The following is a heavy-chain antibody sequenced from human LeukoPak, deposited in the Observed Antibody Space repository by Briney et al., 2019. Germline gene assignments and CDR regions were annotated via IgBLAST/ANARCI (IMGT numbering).Heavy chain of an antibody. J-gene: IGHJ6*03. Sequence: GGSLRLSCAASGFTFSSYWMHWVRQAPGKGLVWVSHINGDGSSTSYADSEKGRFTISRDNAKNSLYLQMNSLRAEDTAVYYCARVERMTTSFYYYYMDVWGKGTTVTVSS. V-gene: IGHV3-74*01. CDR1: GFTFSSYW. D-gene: IGHD4-11*01. CDR3: ARVERMTTSFYYYYMDV. CDR2: INGDGSST.